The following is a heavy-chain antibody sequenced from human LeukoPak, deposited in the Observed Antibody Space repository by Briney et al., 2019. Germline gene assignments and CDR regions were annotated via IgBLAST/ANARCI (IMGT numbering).Heavy chain of an antibody. V-gene: IGHV3-66*02. D-gene: IGHD3-22*01. Sequence: GGSLRLSCAASRFTVSSNYMGWVRRAPGKGLEWVSVLYSDGTTYYPDSVKGRFTISRDNSQNTLYLQLDSLRAEDTAVYYCARLYDRSAYGAFDIWGQGTMVTVSS. CDR1: RFTVSSNY. J-gene: IGHJ3*02. CDR2: LYSDGTT. CDR3: ARLYDRSAYGAFDI.